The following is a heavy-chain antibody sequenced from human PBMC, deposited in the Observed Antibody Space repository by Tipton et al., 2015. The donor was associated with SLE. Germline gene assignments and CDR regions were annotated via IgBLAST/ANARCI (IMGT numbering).Heavy chain of an antibody. CDR1: GGSISSHY. V-gene: IGHV4-59*11. CDR2: IYNSGSG. CDR3: ARSDYYDSSGYSSYAFDI. D-gene: IGHD3-22*01. J-gene: IGHJ3*02. Sequence: TLSLTCTVSGGSISSHYWSWIRQPPGKGLEWIGYIYNSGSGNYNPSLKSRVTISVDTSKNQFSLKLSSVSDADAAVYYWARSDYYDSSGYSSYAFDIWGQGTMVTVSS.